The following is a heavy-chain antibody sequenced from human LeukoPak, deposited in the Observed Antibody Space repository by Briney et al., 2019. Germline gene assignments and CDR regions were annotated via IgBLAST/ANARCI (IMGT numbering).Heavy chain of an antibody. J-gene: IGHJ4*02. Sequence: GGSLRLSCAASGFTFSSYGMHWVRQAPGKGLEWVAVISYDGSYKYYADSVKGRFTISRDNSKNTLYLQMNSLRAEDTAVYYCARDLFGGATVLDYWGQGTLVTVSS. CDR2: ISYDGSYK. CDR1: GFTFSSYG. D-gene: IGHD1-26*01. V-gene: IGHV3-30*03. CDR3: ARDLFGGATVLDY.